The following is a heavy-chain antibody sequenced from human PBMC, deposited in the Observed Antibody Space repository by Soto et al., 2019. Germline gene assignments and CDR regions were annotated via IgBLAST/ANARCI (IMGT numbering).Heavy chain of an antibody. D-gene: IGHD6-13*01. V-gene: IGHV1-69*12. J-gene: IGHJ3*02. CDR1: GGTFRTSG. CDR3: ARSYSRNREYDVFDI. CDR2: IIPMFGKP. Sequence: QVQLVQSGAEVKKPGSSVKVSCEASGGTFRTSGISWVRQAPGQGLEWMGGIIPMFGKPDYAQNFQGRVTITADESTSTAYMELSSLRSEDTAVYFCARSYSRNREYDVFDIWGQGTMVTGSS.